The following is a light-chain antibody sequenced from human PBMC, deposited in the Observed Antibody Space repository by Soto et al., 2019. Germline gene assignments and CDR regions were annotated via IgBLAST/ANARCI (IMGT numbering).Light chain of an antibody. CDR1: RSNIRTNS. CDR3: AAWDDSLSGYV. Sequence: QSALTQPPSASGTPGQRVTISCSGSRSNIRTNSVYWYQKLPGTAPRVLIYSNNQRPSGVPDRFSGSKSGTSASLAISGLRSEDEADYYCAAWDDSLSGYVFGAGTKVTVL. J-gene: IGLJ1*01. CDR2: SNN. V-gene: IGLV1-47*02.